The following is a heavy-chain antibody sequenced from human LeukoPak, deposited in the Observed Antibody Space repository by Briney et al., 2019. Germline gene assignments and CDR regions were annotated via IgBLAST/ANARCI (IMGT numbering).Heavy chain of an antibody. CDR2: IIPIFGTA. Sequence: SVKVSCKASGGTFSSYAISWVRQAPGQGLEWMGGIIPIFGTANYAQKFQGRVTITADESTSTAYMELSSLRSEDTAVYYCARVIGGDCSSTSCAIGDYWGEGTLVTVSS. J-gene: IGHJ4*02. CDR3: ARVIGGDCSSTSCAIGDY. CDR1: GGTFSSYA. V-gene: IGHV1-69*01. D-gene: IGHD2-2*03.